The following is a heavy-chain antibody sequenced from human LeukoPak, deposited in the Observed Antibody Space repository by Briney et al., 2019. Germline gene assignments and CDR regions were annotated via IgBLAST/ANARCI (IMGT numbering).Heavy chain of an antibody. Sequence: PSETLSLTCTVSGGSISSYYWSWIRQPPGKGLEWIGYIYYSGSINYNPSLKSRVTISVDTSKNQFSLKLSSVTAADTAVYYCARGGDYGGNREVDYWGQGTLVTVSS. CDR3: ARGGDYGGNREVDY. J-gene: IGHJ4*02. V-gene: IGHV4-59*12. D-gene: IGHD4-23*01. CDR1: GGSISSYY. CDR2: IYYSGSI.